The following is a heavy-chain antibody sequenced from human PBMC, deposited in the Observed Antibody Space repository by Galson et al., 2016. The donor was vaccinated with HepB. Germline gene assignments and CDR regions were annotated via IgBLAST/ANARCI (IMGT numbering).Heavy chain of an antibody. CDR3: AKEESHGVVVETVAIDYYLDL. D-gene: IGHD2-2*02. V-gene: IGHV3-30*18. Sequence: SLRLSCAASGFMFTEYGMHWVRQAPGKGLEWVAGISYAGSNKYYADSVKGRFTISRDNSANTLHLQLNSLRTDDTAVYFCAKEESHGVVVETVAIDYYLDLWGRGTLVTVSS. CDR1: GFMFTEYG. J-gene: IGHJ2*01. CDR2: ISYAGSNK.